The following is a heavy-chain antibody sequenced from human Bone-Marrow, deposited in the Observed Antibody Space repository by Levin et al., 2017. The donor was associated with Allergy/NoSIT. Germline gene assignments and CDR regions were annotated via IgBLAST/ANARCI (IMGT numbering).Heavy chain of an antibody. D-gene: IGHD2-2*01. CDR2: IYHSGST. Sequence: SETLSLTCAVSGGSITSNNWWSWVRQPPGKGLEWIGEIYHSGSTKYNPSLKSRVTISVDKSKNQFSLKLSSVTAADTAVYYCAREKEAGTDQGFDYWGQGTLVTVSS. J-gene: IGHJ4*02. V-gene: IGHV4-4*02. CDR1: GGSITSNNW. CDR3: AREKEAGTDQGFDY.